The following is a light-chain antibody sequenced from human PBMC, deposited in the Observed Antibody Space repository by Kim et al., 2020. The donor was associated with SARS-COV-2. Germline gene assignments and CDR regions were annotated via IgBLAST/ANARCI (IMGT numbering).Light chain of an antibody. Sequence: DIQMTQSPSSLSASVGDRVTITCRASQGIFNYLNWYQQKPGKAPKLLIYDTSTLEIGVSSRFSGSGSGTDFTFTITNLQPDDVATYYCQHYRNLPLTFGGGTKVEI. V-gene: IGKV1-33*01. CDR2: DTS. J-gene: IGKJ4*01. CDR3: QHYRNLPLT. CDR1: QGIFNY.